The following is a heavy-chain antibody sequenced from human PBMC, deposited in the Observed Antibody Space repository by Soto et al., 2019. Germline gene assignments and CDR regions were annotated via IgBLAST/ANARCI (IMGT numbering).Heavy chain of an antibody. CDR2: ISAYNGNT. CDR3: ARGVGSGIYYNQHNLFAP. D-gene: IGHD3-10*01. Sequence: GASVKVSCKASGYTFTNFGISWVRQAPGQGLEWMGWISAYNGNTNYAQKFQGRVTMTTDTSTSTAYMEVRSLISDDTAVYYCARGVGSGIYYNQHNLFAPWGQGTLVTVSS. J-gene: IGHJ5*02. V-gene: IGHV1-18*01. CDR1: GYTFTNFG.